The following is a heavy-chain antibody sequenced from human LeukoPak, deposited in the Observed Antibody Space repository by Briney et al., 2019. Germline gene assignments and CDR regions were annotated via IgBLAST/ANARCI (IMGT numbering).Heavy chain of an antibody. Sequence: PGGSLRLSCAASGFAFSSYSMNWVRQAPGKGLEWVSYISSSSSTIYYADSVKGRFTISRDNAKNSLYLQMNSLRAEDTAVYYCASVKEWELLVDWGQGTLVTVSS. J-gene: IGHJ4*02. D-gene: IGHD1-26*01. CDR1: GFAFSSYS. CDR2: ISSSSSTI. CDR3: ASVKEWELLVD. V-gene: IGHV3-48*04.